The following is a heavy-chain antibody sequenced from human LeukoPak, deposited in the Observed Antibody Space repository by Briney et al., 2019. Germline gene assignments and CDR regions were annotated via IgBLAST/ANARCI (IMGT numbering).Heavy chain of an antibody. CDR1: GFTFSSYS. CDR3: ARDMGQYNWFDP. Sequence: PGGSLRLSCAASGFTFSSYSMNWVRQAPGKGLEWVSSISSSSSYIYYADSVKGRFTISRDNAKNSLYLQMNSLRAEDTAVYYCARDMGQYNWFDPWGQGTLVTVSS. V-gene: IGHV3-21*04. D-gene: IGHD3-16*01. CDR2: ISSSSSYI. J-gene: IGHJ5*02.